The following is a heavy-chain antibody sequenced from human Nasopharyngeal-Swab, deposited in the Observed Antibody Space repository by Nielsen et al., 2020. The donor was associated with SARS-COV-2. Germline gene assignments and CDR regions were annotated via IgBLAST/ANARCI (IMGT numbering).Heavy chain of an antibody. CDR3: ARRRGGGGSGSFLY. CDR2: IYYSGST. V-gene: IGHV4-39*01. Sequence: GSLRLSCTVSGGSISSSSYYWGWIRQPPGKGLEWIGSIYYSGSTYYNPSLKSRVTISVDTSKNQFSLKLSSVTAADTAVYYCARRRGGGGSGSFLYWGQGTLVTVSS. CDR1: GGSISSSSYY. J-gene: IGHJ4*02. D-gene: IGHD3-10*01.